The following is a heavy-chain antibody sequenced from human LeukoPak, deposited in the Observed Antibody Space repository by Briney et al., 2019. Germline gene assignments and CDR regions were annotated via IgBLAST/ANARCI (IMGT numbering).Heavy chain of an antibody. CDR3: ARGSDISDY. J-gene: IGHJ4*02. Sequence: PGGSLGLXCAASGFTFSSYSMNWVRQAPGKGLEWVSYISSSSRTTYYADSVKGRFTISRDDAKNSLYLQMISLRADDTAVYYCARGSDISDYWGQGTLVTVSS. D-gene: IGHD3-9*01. CDR1: GFTFSSYS. CDR2: ISSSSRTT. V-gene: IGHV3-48*01.